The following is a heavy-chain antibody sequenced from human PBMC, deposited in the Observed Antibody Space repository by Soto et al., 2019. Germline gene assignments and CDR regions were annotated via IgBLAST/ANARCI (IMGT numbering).Heavy chain of an antibody. CDR1: GFTFSSYA. CDR2: ISCSGGST. CDR3: AKDSVVLLWFGELSEGLYYFDY. V-gene: IGHV3-23*01. J-gene: IGHJ4*02. D-gene: IGHD3-10*01. Sequence: GGSLRLSCAASGFTFSSYAMSWVRQAPGKGLEWVSAISCSGGSTYYADSVKGRFTISRDNSKNTLYLQMNSLRAEDTAVYYCAKDSVVLLWFGELSEGLYYFDYWGQGTLVTVSS.